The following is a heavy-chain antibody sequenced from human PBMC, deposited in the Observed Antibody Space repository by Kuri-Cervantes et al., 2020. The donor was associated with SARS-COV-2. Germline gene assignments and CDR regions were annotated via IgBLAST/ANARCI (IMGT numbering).Heavy chain of an antibody. Sequence: SETLSLTCTVSGGSISGSSYYWDWIRQPPGKGLEWIGSIYYSGSTYYNPSLKSRVTISVDTSKNQFSLKLTSVSAADTAVYYCARDDYETGGTDPWGQGILVTVSS. V-gene: IGHV4-39*02. CDR2: IYYSGST. CDR1: GGSISGSSYY. J-gene: IGHJ5*02. D-gene: IGHD7-27*01. CDR3: ARDDYETGGTDP.